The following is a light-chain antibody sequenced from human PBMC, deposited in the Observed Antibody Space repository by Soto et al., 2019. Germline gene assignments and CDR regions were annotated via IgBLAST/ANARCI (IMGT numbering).Light chain of an antibody. V-gene: IGKV3-20*01. CDR2: GAS. J-gene: IGKJ1*01. CDR3: QQYGSSPWT. CDR1: QSINSNY. Sequence: EIVLTQSPGTLSLSPGGRATLSCRASQSINSNYLAWYQHKPGQAPRLLIFGASSRATGIPDRFSGSGSGTVFTLTISRLEPEDFAVYFCQQYGSSPWTFGQGTKVEIK.